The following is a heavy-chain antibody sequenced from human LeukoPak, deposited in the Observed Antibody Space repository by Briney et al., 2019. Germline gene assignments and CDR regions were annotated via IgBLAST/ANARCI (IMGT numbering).Heavy chain of an antibody. D-gene: IGHD3-16*01. V-gene: IGHV4-34*01. CDR2: INHSGST. J-gene: IGHJ4*02. Sequence: PSETLSLTCGVYGGSFSGYYWSWIRQPPGKGLEWIGEINHSGSTNYNPSLKSRVTISVDTSKNQFSLKLSSVTAADTAVYYCAFGGVRWGQGTLVTVSS. CDR1: GGSFSGYY. CDR3: AFGGVR.